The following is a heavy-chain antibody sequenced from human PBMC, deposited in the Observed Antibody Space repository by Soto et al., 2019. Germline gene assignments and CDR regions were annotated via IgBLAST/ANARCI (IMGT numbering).Heavy chain of an antibody. Sequence: PXXSLKISCKGSGYSFTSYWIGWVRQMPGKGLEWMGIIYPGDSDTRYSPSFQGQVTISADKSISTAYLQWSSLKASDTAMYYCARQGRDGYNRPYYYNGIDVWGQGTTVTVS. CDR3: ARQGRDGYNRPYYYNGIDV. CDR1: GYSFTSYW. D-gene: IGHD5-12*01. V-gene: IGHV5-51*01. CDR2: IYPGDSDT. J-gene: IGHJ6*02.